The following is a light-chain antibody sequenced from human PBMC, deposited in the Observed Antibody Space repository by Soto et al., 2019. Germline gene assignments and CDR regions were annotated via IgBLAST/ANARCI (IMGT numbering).Light chain of an antibody. CDR3: QQYGSAPRT. CDR2: GAS. CDR1: QSVSSSY. V-gene: IGKV3-20*01. J-gene: IGKJ1*01. Sequence: EIVLTQSPGTLSLSPGDRATLSCRASQSVSSSYLAWYQQKPGQAPRVLIYGASSRATGIPDRFSGSGSGTDFTLTISRLEPEDFAVYYCQQYGSAPRTFVQGTKVEI.